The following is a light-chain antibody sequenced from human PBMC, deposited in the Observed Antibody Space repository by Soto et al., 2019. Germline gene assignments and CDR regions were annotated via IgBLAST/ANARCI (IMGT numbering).Light chain of an antibody. Sequence: DIQMTQSPSTLSASVGDRVSITCRASQSISRYLAWYQQKPGKAPKLLIYKASSLGGGVPSRFSGSGSGTEFILTISSLQPDDFATYYCQQYDSYSTFGQGTKVDI. CDR1: QSISRY. V-gene: IGKV1-5*03. CDR2: KAS. CDR3: QQYDSYST. J-gene: IGKJ1*01.